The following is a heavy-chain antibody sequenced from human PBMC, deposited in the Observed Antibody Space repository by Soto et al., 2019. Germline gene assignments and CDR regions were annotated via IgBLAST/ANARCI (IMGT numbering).Heavy chain of an antibody. CDR3: ARWDSRSRAFDI. J-gene: IGHJ3*02. CDR2: INPNSGGT. D-gene: IGHD1-26*01. V-gene: IGHV1-2*04. CDR1: GGTFSSYA. Sequence: ASVKVSCKASGGTFSSYAISWVRQAPGQGLEWMGWINPNSGGTNYAQKFQGWVTMTRDTSISTAYMELSRLRSDDTAVYYCARWDSRSRAFDIWGQGTMVTVSS.